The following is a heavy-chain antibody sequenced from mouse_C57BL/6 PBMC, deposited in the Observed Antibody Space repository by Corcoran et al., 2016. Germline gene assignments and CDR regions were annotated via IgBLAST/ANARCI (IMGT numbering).Heavy chain of an antibody. CDR1: GYSITSGYY. CDR2: ISYDGSN. J-gene: IGHJ4*01. Sequence: DVQLQESGSGLVKPSQSLSLTCSVTGYSITSGYYWNWIRQFPGNKLEWMGYISYDGSNNYNPSLKNRISITRDTSKNQFFLKLNSVTTEDTATYYCARDVYYSNYGGNAMDYRGQGTSVTVSS. D-gene: IGHD2-5*01. CDR3: ARDVYYSNYGGNAMDY. V-gene: IGHV3-6*01.